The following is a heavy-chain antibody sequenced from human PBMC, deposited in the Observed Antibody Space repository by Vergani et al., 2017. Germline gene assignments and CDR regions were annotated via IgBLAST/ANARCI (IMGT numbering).Heavy chain of an antibody. CDR1: GYTFTNYW. Sequence: EVQLVQSGAEVKKPGESLKISCQGSGYTFTNYWIGWVRQMPGKGLEWMGVIYPGDSNTRYSPSFQGQVTISADKSINTAYLQWSSLEASDTAMYYCARHPYTPLCTAISCPSWFDPWGQGTLVTVSS. J-gene: IGHJ5*02. D-gene: IGHD2-21*02. CDR3: ARHPYTPLCTAISCPSWFDP. V-gene: IGHV5-51*01. CDR2: IYPGDSNT.